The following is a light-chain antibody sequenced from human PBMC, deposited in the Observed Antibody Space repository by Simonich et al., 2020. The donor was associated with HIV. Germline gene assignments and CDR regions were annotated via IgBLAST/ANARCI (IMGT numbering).Light chain of an antibody. J-gene: IGKJ1*01. CDR3: QQYNNWWT. CDR2: KAS. CDR1: PSISSW. Sequence: DIQMTQSPSTLSASVGDRVTITCRASPSISSWLAWYQQKPGKAPKLLIYKASSLQSGVPSRCSGSGSGTEFTLTISSLQPEDFAVYYCQQYNNWWTFGQGTKVEIK. V-gene: IGKV1-5*03.